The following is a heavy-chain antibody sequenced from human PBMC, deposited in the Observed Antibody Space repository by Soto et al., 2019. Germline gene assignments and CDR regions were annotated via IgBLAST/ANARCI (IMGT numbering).Heavy chain of an antibody. D-gene: IGHD3-22*01. Sequence: GASVKVSCKASGYSFTSYGISWVRQAPGQGPEWMGWISGHNGNTNHPQSLQGRVTMTTDTSRNTAYMELRSLRSDDTAVYYCARHRFNYYDDTVYYYFDYWGQETLVTVSS. CDR3: ARHRFNYYDDTVYYYFDY. CDR2: ISGHNGNT. V-gene: IGHV1-18*04. CDR1: GYSFTSYG. J-gene: IGHJ4*02.